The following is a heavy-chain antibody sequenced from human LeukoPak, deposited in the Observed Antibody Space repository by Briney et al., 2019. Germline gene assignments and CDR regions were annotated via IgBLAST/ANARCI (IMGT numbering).Heavy chain of an antibody. CDR2: INPNTGDT. J-gene: IGHJ3*01. V-gene: IGHV1-2*02. CDR3: ARVRRLMQTFDV. D-gene: IGHD4/OR15-4a*01. CDR1: GGTFSSYT. Sequence: GASVKVSCKASGGTFSSYTNNWVRQAPGQGPEWMGWINPNTGDTNYAPKFRGRVSMTRDESVSTAYMELSGLTSDDTAVFYCARVRRLMQTFDVWGQGTMVTVSS.